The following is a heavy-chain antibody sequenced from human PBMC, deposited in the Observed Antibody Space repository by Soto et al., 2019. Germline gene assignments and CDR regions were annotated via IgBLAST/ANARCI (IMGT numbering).Heavy chain of an antibody. CDR2: IIPILGIA. CDR1: GGTFSSYT. Sequence: QVQLVQSGAEVKKPGSSVKVSCKASGGTFSSYTISWVRQAPGQGLEWMGRIIPILGIANYAQKFQGRVTITADKSQSTAYIELSSLRSEDTAVYYCARNMYSSGPYGMDVWGQGTTVTVSS. V-gene: IGHV1-69*02. J-gene: IGHJ6*02. CDR3: ARNMYSSGPYGMDV. D-gene: IGHD6-19*01.